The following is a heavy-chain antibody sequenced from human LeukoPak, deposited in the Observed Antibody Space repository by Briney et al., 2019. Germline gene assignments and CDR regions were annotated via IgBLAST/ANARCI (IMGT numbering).Heavy chain of an antibody. CDR1: GGTFSSYA. V-gene: IGHV1-46*01. D-gene: IGHD6-13*01. Sequence: VASVKVSCKASGGTFSSYAISWVRQAPGQGLEWMGIITPSGVSTNYPQKFQGRVTMTRDTSTSTVYMELSSLRSEDTAVYYCARGEYSSSLDYWGQGTLVTVSS. J-gene: IGHJ4*02. CDR2: ITPSGVST. CDR3: ARGEYSSSLDY.